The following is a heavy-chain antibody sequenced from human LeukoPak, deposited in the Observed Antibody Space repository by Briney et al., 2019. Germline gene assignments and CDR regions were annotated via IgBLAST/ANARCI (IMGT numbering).Heavy chain of an antibody. CDR2: IYYSGTT. V-gene: IGHV4-39*01. CDR1: GGSMSSSSYY. J-gene: IGHJ6*03. CDR3: ARRPYPSWWELNEWDYYYMDV. D-gene: IGHD1-26*01. Sequence: SETLSLTCTVSGGSMSSSSYYWGWIRQPPEKGLEWIGSIYYSGTTYYNPSLKSRVTISVDTSKKQFSLKLSSVTAADTAVYYCARRPYPSWWELNEWDYYYMDVWGKGTTVTVSS.